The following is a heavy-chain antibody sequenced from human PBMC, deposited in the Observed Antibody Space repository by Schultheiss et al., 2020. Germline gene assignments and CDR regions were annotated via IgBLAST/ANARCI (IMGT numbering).Heavy chain of an antibody. CDR1: GGSISSYY. CDR2: IYYSGST. J-gene: IGHJ3*01. D-gene: IGHD2-2*01. Sequence: SETLSLTCTVAGGSISSYYWSWIRQPPGKGLEWIGYIYYSGSTNYNPSLKSRVTISVDTSKNQFSLKLSSVTAADTAVYYCATHCTSTTCYGSAFDVWGQGAMVTVSS. CDR3: ATHCTSTTCYGSAFDV. V-gene: IGHV4-59*08.